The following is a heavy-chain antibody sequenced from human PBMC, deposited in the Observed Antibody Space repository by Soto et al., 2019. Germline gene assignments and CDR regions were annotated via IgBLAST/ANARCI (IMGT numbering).Heavy chain of an antibody. CDR3: ARAAGWTAVGD. CDR1: GYTFTSYA. J-gene: IGHJ4*02. V-gene: IGHV1-3*01. D-gene: IGHD3-16*01. CDR2: INAGNGNT. Sequence: QVQLVQSGAEVKKPGASVKVSCKASGYTFTSYAMHWVRQAPGQRLEWMGWINAGNGNTKYSQKFPGRVTITRDTSASTAYMELSSLRSEDTAVYYCARAAGWTAVGDWGQGTLVTVSS.